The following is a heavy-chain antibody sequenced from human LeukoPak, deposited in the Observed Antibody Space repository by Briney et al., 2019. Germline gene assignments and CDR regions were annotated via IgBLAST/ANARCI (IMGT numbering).Heavy chain of an antibody. CDR2: ISGSGGST. CDR3: AKYGQYSSSWYGDWFDP. V-gene: IGHV3-23*01. CDR1: GFTFSSYA. D-gene: IGHD6-13*01. Sequence: GVSLRLSCAASGFTFSSYAMSWVRQAPGKGLEWASAISGSGGSTYYADSVKGRFTISRDNSKNTRYLQMNSLRAEDTAVYYCAKYGQYSSSWYGDWFDPWGQGTLVTVSS. J-gene: IGHJ5*02.